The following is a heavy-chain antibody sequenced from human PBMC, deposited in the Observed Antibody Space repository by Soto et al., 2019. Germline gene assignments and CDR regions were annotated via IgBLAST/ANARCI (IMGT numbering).Heavy chain of an antibody. Sequence: QVRLQQWGAGLLKPSETLSLTCAVYGASFSDSYWNWIRQPPGKGLEWIGEINHSGSTIYNTSLERRVTISLDTSRKQFTLKMRSATAADTAVYYCAREVPSRSFDLWGRGTPVTVSS. D-gene: IGHD1-1*01. V-gene: IGHV4-34*01. J-gene: IGHJ2*01. CDR3: AREVPSRSFDL. CDR1: GASFSDSY. CDR2: INHSGST.